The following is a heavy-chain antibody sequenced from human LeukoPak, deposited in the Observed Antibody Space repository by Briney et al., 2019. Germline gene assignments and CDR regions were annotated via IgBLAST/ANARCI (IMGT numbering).Heavy chain of an antibody. V-gene: IGHV3-7*03. D-gene: IGHD6-13*01. CDR3: TTGPGSRADYYMDV. CDR1: GFTFSSYW. Sequence: GGSLRLSCAASGFTFSSYWMSWVRQAPGKGLEWVANIKQDGSEKYYVDSVKGRFTISRDNAKNSLYLQMNSLKTEDTAVYYCTTGPGSRADYYMDVWGKGTTVTVSS. J-gene: IGHJ6*03. CDR2: IKQDGSEK.